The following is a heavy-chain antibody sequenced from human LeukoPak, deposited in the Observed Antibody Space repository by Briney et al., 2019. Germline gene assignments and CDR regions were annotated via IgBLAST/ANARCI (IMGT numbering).Heavy chain of an antibody. CDR1: GYSFTGYW. CDR3: ATSPGNYYDSSGPLDY. CDR2: IDPSDSYT. J-gene: IGHJ4*02. D-gene: IGHD3-22*01. V-gene: IGHV5-10-1*01. Sequence: GESLRISCKGSGYSFTGYWISWVRQMPGKGLEWMVRIDPSDSYTNYSPSFQGHVTISADKSISTAYLQWSSLKASDTAMYYCATSPGNYYDSSGPLDYWGQGTLVTVSS.